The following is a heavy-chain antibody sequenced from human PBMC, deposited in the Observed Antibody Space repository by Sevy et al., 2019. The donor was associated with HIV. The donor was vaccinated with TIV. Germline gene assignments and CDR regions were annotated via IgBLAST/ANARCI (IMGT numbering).Heavy chain of an antibody. D-gene: IGHD3-10*01. Sequence: GGSLRLSCAASGFTISSYAMHWVRQAPGKGLEWVAVISYDGSNKYYADSVKGRFTISRDNSKNTLYLQMNSLRAEDTAVYYCARDTVSPLLWFGELLFWGQGTLVTVSS. CDR1: GFTISSYA. CDR2: ISYDGSNK. J-gene: IGHJ4*02. CDR3: ARDTVSPLLWFGELLF. V-gene: IGHV3-30*04.